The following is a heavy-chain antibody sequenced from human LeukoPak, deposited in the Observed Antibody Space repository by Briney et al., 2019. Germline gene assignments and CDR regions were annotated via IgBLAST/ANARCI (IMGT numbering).Heavy chain of an antibody. D-gene: IGHD4-17*01. CDR3: AKNTTVTIDY. Sequence: PGGSLRLSCAASGFTFSSYGMNWFRQAPRKGLEWVSGISGSGGITYYAGSVKGRFSISRDNSKNTLYLQMNSLRAEDTAVYYCAKNTTVTIDYWGQGTLVTVSS. CDR1: GFTFSSYG. J-gene: IGHJ4*02. CDR2: ISGSGGIT. V-gene: IGHV3-23*01.